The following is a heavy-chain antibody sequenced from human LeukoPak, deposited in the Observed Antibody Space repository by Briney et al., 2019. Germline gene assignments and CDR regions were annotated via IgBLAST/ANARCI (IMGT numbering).Heavy chain of an antibody. D-gene: IGHD6-13*01. J-gene: IGHJ5*02. Sequence: PGVPLRLSCAASGFTFSSYSMNWVRQAPGEGLEWVSSISSSSSYIYYADSVKGRFTISRDNAKNSLYLQMNSLRAEDTAVYYCARDGPYSSSWYEENWFDPWGRGTLVTVSS. V-gene: IGHV3-21*01. CDR2: ISSSSSYI. CDR3: ARDGPYSSSWYEENWFDP. CDR1: GFTFSSYS.